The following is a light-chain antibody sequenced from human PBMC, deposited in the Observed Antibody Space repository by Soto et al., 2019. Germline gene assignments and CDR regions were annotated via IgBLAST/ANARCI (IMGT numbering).Light chain of an antibody. CDR3: LQDYSYPQT. Sequence: DVQMTQSPSTLSGSVGDGITITCRASQSISSWLAWYQQKPGKAPKLLIYDASSLESGVPSRFSGSGSGTEFTLTISSLQPDDFATYYCLQDYSYPQTFGQGTKVDIK. J-gene: IGKJ1*01. CDR2: DAS. V-gene: IGKV1-5*01. CDR1: QSISSW.